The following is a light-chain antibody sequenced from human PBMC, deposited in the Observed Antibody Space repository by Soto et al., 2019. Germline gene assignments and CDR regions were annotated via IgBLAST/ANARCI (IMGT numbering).Light chain of an antibody. CDR2: GGS. CDR3: QQYSSSRT. CDR1: QSVISNH. V-gene: IGKV3-20*01. J-gene: IGKJ1*01. Sequence: EIVLTQSPGTLSLSPEERATLSRRASQSVISNHLAWYQQKPGQAPRLLIYGGSSRATGIPVRFSGSGSETDFTLTITRLEPEDFAVYYCQQYSSSRTFGQGTKVDI.